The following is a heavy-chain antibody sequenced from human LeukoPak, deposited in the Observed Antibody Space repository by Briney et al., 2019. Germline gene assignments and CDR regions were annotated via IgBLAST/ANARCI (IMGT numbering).Heavy chain of an antibody. Sequence: PSETLSLTCTISGGSISTYYRNWIRQPPGKGLEWIGYVYYGGSTNYNPSLKSRVTISVDTSKNQFSLKVSSVTAADTAVYYCARGTSGKYWFDPWGQGTLVTVSS. J-gene: IGHJ5*02. D-gene: IGHD2-2*01. CDR3: ARGTSGKYWFDP. V-gene: IGHV4-59*01. CDR2: VYYGGST. CDR1: GGSISTYY.